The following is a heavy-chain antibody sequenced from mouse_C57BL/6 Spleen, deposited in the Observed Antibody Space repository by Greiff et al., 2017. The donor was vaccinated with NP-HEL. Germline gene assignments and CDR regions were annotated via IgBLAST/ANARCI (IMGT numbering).Heavy chain of an antibody. D-gene: IGHD2-12*01. CDR3: ARAVYDEGAMDY. CDR2: INPSTGGT. V-gene: IGHV1-42*01. CDR1: GYSFTGYY. J-gene: IGHJ4*01. Sequence: VQLQQSGPELVKPGASVKISCKASGYSFTGYYMNWVKQSPEKSLEWIGEINPSTGGTTYNQKFKAKATLTVDKSSSTAYMQLKSLTSEDSAVYYCARAVYDEGAMDYWGQGTSVTVSS.